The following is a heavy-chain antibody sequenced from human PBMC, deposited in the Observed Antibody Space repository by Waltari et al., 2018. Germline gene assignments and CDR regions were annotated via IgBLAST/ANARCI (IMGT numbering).Heavy chain of an antibody. CDR1: GFHFSNYA. CDR3: AKHLTLDRGIGPYFDY. D-gene: IGHD3-10*01. Sequence: EVQLLESGGGLVQPGGSLRLSCAASGFHFSNYAMSWVRQAPGKGLEWVSAIRGSGDNTFYVDSVKGRFTISRDNSKNTLYLQMNSLRAEDTAVYYCAKHLTLDRGIGPYFDYWGQGTLVTVSS. V-gene: IGHV3-23*01. J-gene: IGHJ4*02. CDR2: IRGSGDNT.